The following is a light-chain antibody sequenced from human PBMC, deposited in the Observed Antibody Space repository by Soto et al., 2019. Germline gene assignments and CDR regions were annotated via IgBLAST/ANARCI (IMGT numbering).Light chain of an antibody. Sequence: IHMTQSPSSLSASVGDRVTITCRASQRITTYLNWYQQKPGKAPKLLISTAATLQGGVPSRFSGSGSGTDFTITITTLQPEDSATYFCQQSYSTPYTFGQGTKLEIK. CDR3: QQSYSTPYT. V-gene: IGKV1-39*01. CDR2: TAA. CDR1: QRITTY. J-gene: IGKJ2*01.